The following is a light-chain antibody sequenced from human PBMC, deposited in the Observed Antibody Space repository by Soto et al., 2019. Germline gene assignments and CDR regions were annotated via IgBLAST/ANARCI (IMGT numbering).Light chain of an antibody. CDR1: QSVSSK. CDR3: QQYNNWPPIT. CDR2: TVS. Sequence: EIVMTQSPATLSVSPGERATLSCRASQSVSSKLAWYKQKPGQAPRLLIHTVSTRATGIPARFSGSGSGTEFTLTISSLQSEDFAVYYCQQYNNWPPITFGQGTRLEIK. V-gene: IGKV3D-15*01. J-gene: IGKJ5*01.